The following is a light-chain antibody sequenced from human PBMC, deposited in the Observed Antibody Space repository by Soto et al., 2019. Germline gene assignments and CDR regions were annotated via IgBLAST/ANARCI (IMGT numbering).Light chain of an antibody. Sequence: EIVLTQSPGTLSLSPGARATLSCRASQSVDSNYLAWYQHKPGQAPRLLIYGASTRATGIPDRFSGSGFGTDFTLTISRLEPEDFAVYYCHQYGLSPPYTFGPGTKVDIK. J-gene: IGKJ3*01. V-gene: IGKV3-20*01. CDR3: HQYGLSPPYT. CDR1: QSVDSNY. CDR2: GAS.